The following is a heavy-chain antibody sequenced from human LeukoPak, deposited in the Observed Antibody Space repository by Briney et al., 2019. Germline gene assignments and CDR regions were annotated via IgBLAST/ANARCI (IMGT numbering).Heavy chain of an antibody. V-gene: IGHV4-59*12. Sequence: ETLSLTCTVSGGSISSYYWSWIRQPPGKGLEWIGYIYYSGSTNYNPSLKSRVTISVDTSKNQFSLKLSSVTAADTAVYYCAIIYSSGYFDYWGQGTLVTVSS. D-gene: IGHD3-22*01. CDR2: IYYSGST. CDR3: AIIYSSGYFDY. CDR1: GGSISSYY. J-gene: IGHJ4*02.